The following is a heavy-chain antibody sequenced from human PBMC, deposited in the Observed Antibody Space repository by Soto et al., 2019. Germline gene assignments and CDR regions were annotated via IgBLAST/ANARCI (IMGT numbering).Heavy chain of an antibody. J-gene: IGHJ4*02. D-gene: IGHD6-19*01. V-gene: IGHV3-30*18. CDR3: AKDPGIYSCGWRGEEC. CDR1: GFTFSSYG. Sequence: QVQLVESGGGVVQPGRSLRLSCAASGFTFSSYGMHWVRQAPGKGLEWVAVISYDGSNKYYADSVKGRFTISKDTSKNSIYLPMNSLRAEDTAVYYCAKDPGIYSCGWRGEECWGQRTLVTVAS. CDR2: ISYDGSNK.